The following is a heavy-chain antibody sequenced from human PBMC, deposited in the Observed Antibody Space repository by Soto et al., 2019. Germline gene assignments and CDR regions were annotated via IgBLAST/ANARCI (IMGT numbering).Heavy chain of an antibody. CDR1: GGSISSYY. CDR2: IYYSGST. D-gene: IGHD3-10*01. CDR3: ARQVVGGTVAGSGSFDY. V-gene: IGHV4-59*08. Sequence: SETLSLTCTVSGGSISSYYWSWIRQPPGKGLEWIGYIYYSGSTNYISSLKSRVTISVDTSENQISLKLSAVTAADTAVYYCARQVVGGTVAGSGSFDYWGQGTVVTVS. J-gene: IGHJ4*02.